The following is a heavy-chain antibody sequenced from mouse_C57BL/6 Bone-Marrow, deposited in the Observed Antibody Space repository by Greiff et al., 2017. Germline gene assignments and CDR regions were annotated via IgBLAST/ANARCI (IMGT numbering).Heavy chain of an antibody. CDR1: GFTFSSYG. V-gene: IGHV5-6*01. J-gene: IGHJ2*01. D-gene: IGHD4-1*01. Sequence: EVKLVESGGDLVKPGGSLKLSCAASGFTFSSYGMSWVRQTPDKRLEWVATISSGGSYTYYPDSVKGRFTISRDNAKNTLYLQMSSLKSEDTAMYYGAGGLGDFDYWGQGTTLTVSS. CDR3: AGGLGDFDY. CDR2: ISSGGSYT.